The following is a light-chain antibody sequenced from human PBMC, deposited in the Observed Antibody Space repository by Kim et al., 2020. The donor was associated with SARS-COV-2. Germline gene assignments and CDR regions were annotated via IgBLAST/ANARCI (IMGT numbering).Light chain of an antibody. CDR2: EAS. J-gene: IGKJ2*01. CDR1: QDITNY. Sequence: GDRVTITCQASQDITNYLNWFQQKPGKAPKLLIFEASDLETGVPSRFSGGGSGTDFTFTISSLQPEDIATYYCQQYDNLPYTFGQGTKLEI. V-gene: IGKV1-33*01. CDR3: QQYDNLPYT.